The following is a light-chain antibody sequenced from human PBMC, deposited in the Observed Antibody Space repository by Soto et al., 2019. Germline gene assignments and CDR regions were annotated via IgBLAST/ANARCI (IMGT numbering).Light chain of an antibody. V-gene: IGKV3-15*01. CDR2: RTS. J-gene: IGKJ4*01. Sequence: EILFTQSPATPSVSPGEGATLSLLASQSISSNLAWYQQKPGQAPRLLMFRTSSRATGFPARFSGSGSGTEFNLTISSLQSEDFGVYYCQQYNNWPRATFGGGTKVDI. CDR3: QQYNNWPRAT. CDR1: QSISSN.